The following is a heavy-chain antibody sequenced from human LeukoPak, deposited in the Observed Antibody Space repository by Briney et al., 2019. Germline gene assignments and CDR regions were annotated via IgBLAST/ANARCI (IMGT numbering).Heavy chain of an antibody. CDR3: AREKYYYDSSGYIFGY. CDR2: IYYSGST. V-gene: IGHV4-39*07. CDR1: GGSISSSSYY. J-gene: IGHJ4*02. D-gene: IGHD3-22*01. Sequence: KPSETLSLTCTVSGGSISSSSYYWGWIRQPPGKGLEWIGSIYYSGSTYYNPSLKSRVTKSVDTSKNQFSLKLSSVTAADTAVYYCAREKYYYDSSGYIFGYWGQGTLVTVSS.